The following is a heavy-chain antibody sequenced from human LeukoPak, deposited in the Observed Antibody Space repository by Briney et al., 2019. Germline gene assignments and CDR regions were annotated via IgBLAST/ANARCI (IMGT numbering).Heavy chain of an antibody. CDR1: GFTLSSYD. CDR2: ISSSGSTI. D-gene: IGHD1-14*01. Sequence: GGSLRLSCAASGFTLSSYDMNWVRQAPGKGLEWVSDISSSGSTIYFADSVKGRFTISRDNSKSALFLQLNSLRAEDTAVYYCARDHAALRYYFDYWGQGTLITVSS. CDR3: ARDHAALRYYFDY. V-gene: IGHV3-48*01. J-gene: IGHJ4*02.